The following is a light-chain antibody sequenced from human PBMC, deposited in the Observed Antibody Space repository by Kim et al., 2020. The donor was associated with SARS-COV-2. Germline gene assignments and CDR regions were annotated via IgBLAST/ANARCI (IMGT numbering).Light chain of an antibody. J-gene: IGLJ2*01. CDR2: VNSDGSH. V-gene: IGLV4-69*01. Sequence: QPVLTQSPSASASLGASVKLTCTLSSGHSNYAIAWHQQQPEKGPRYLMKVNSDGSHNKGDGIPDRFSGSSSGAERYLTISSLQSEDEADYYCQTWGTGIRLFGGRTQLTVL. CDR3: QTWGTGIRL. CDR1: SGHSNYA.